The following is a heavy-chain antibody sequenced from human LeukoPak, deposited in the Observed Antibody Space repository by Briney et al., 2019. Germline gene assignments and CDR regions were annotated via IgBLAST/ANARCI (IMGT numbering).Heavy chain of an antibody. V-gene: IGHV4-34*01. D-gene: IGHD1-26*01. CDR2: INHSGST. Sequence: SETLSLTCAVYGGSFSGYYWSWIRQPPGKGLEWIGEINHSGSTNYNPSLKSRVTMSVDTSKNHFSLKMTSVTAADTAVYYCAREDVGAKGFDYWGQGTLVTVSS. J-gene: IGHJ4*02. CDR1: GGSFSGYY. CDR3: AREDVGAKGFDY.